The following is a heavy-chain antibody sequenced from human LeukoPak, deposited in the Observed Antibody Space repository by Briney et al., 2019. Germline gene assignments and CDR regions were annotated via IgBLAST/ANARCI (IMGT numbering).Heavy chain of an antibody. CDR1: GGSISSYY. V-gene: IGHV4-4*07. Sequence: PSETLSLTCTVSGGSISSYYWSWIRQPAGKGLEWIGRIYTSGSTNYNPSLKSRVTMSVDTSKNQFSLKLSSVTAADTAVYYCARAPTYYYDSSGNYLLRKAGRWFAFDIWGQGTMVTVSS. CDR3: ARAPTYYYDSSGNYLLRKAGRWFAFDI. J-gene: IGHJ3*02. CDR2: IYTSGST. D-gene: IGHD3-22*01.